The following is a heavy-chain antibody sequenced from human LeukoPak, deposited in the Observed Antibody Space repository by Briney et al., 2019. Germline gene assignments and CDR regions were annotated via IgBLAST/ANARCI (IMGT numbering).Heavy chain of an antibody. CDR1: GYTFTGYY. J-gene: IGHJ5*02. Sequence: GASVKVSCKASGYTFTGYYMHWVRQAPGQGLEWMGWINPSSGGTNYAQKFQGRVTMTRDTSISTAYMELSRLRSDDTAVYYCARSASYSSSSSWFDPWGQGTLVTVSS. CDR2: INPSSGGT. V-gene: IGHV1-2*02. CDR3: ARSASYSSSSSWFDP. D-gene: IGHD6-6*01.